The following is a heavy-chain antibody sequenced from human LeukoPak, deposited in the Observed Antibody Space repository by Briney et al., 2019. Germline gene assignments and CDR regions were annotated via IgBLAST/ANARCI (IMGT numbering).Heavy chain of an antibody. CDR3: ARDRGWRTSGYYLYHFDY. D-gene: IGHD3-22*01. CDR1: GFTFTDYF. V-gene: IGHV3-7*01. Sequence: GGSLRLSCVASGFTFTDYFMSWVRQAPGKGLEWVASIKHNGGEKYYVDSVKGRFTISRDNAKNSLYLEMSSLRVEDTAVYYCARDRGWRTSGYYLYHFDYWGQGALVTVSS. J-gene: IGHJ4*02. CDR2: IKHNGGEK.